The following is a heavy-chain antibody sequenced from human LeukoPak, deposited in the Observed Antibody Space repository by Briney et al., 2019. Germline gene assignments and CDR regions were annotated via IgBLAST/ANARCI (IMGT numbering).Heavy chain of an antibody. CDR1: GGTFSSYA. CDR2: IIPIFGTA. J-gene: IGHJ6*03. V-gene: IGHV1-69*05. D-gene: IGHD2-15*01. CDR3: AREGGGNPHVPYYYYMDV. Sequence: SVKVSCKASGGTFSSYAISWVRQAPGQGLEWMGGIIPIFGTANYAQKFQGRVTITTDESTSTAYMELSSLRSEDTAVYYCAREGGGNPHVPYYYYMDVWGKGTKVTVSS.